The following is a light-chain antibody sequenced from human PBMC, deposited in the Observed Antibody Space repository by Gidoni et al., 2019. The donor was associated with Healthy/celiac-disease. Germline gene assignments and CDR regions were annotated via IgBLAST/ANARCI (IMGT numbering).Light chain of an antibody. CDR1: QDISNY. CDR2: DAS. Sequence: DIQMNQSPSSLSASVGDRVTSTCQASQDISNYLNWYQQKPGKAPKLLIYDASNLETGVPSRFSGSGSGTDFTFTISSLQPEDIATYYCQQYDNLPSLTFGGGTTVEIK. J-gene: IGKJ4*01. V-gene: IGKV1-33*01. CDR3: QQYDNLPSLT.